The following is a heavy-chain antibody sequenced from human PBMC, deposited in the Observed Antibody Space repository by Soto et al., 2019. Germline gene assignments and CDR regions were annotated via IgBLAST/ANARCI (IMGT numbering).Heavy chain of an antibody. V-gene: IGHV3-53*02. CDR3: ARVGIVGPVDY. D-gene: IGHD1-26*01. CDR1: GFTVSSNY. CDR2: IYSGGST. J-gene: IGHJ4*02. Sequence: VTLVETGGGLIQPGGSLRLSCAASGFTVSSNYMSWVRQAPGKGLEWVSVIYSGGSTYYADSVKGRFTISRDNSKNTLYLQMNSLRAEDTAVYYWARVGIVGPVDYWGQGTLVTVSS.